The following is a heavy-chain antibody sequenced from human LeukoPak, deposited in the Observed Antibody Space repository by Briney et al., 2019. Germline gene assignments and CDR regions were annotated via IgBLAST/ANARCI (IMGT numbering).Heavy chain of an antibody. D-gene: IGHD1-26*01. J-gene: IGHJ4*02. CDR3: SRSPGILGTNYFDY. CDR2: ISGSGGAT. Sequence: PGGTLRLSCAASGFTFNTYGMSWVRQAPGKGLEWVSGISGSGGATYYADSVKGRFTVSRDNSKSTLYLQMNSLTPDDTSVYYCSRSPGILGTNYFDYWGQGTLVTVSS. V-gene: IGHV3-23*01. CDR1: GFTFNTYG.